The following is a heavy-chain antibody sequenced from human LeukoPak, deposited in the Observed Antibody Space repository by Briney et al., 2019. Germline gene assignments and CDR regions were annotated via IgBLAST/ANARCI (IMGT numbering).Heavy chain of an antibody. J-gene: IGHJ6*02. CDR1: GYTFTNYD. CDR2: RNPNSGRT. Sequence: ASVKVACKASGYTFTNYDINWVRHATVQGVEWNGWRNPNSGRTGFAQKFQGRLTMTADTSISTAYMELSSLTSDDTAVYYCARGPVSTHGMDVWGQGTTVTVSS. D-gene: IGHD6-13*01. V-gene: IGHV1-8*01. CDR3: ARGPVSTHGMDV.